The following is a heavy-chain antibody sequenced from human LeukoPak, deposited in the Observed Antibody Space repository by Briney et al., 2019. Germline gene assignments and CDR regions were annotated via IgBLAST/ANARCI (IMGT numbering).Heavy chain of an antibody. CDR3: ARGGTMIGYDY. V-gene: IGHV3-21*04. D-gene: IGHD3-22*01. CDR1: GFTFSSYA. Sequence: GGSLRLSCAASGFTFSSYAMSWVRQAPGKGLEWVSAISSSGSTNYYADSVKGRFTISRDNAKNSLYLQMNSLRAEDTAVYYCARGGTMIGYDYWGQGTLVTVSS. J-gene: IGHJ4*02. CDR2: ISSSGSTN.